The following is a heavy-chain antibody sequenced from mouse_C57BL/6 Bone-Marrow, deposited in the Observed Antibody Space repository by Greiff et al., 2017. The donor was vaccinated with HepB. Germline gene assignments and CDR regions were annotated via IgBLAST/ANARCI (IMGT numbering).Heavy chain of an antibody. CDR1: GYTFTSYW. CDR3: ASYDGYYVFDY. D-gene: IGHD2-3*01. CDR2: IDPSDSYT. V-gene: IGHV1-50*01. Sequence: QVQLQQPGAELVKPGASVKLSCKASGYTFTSYWMQWVKQRPGQGLEWIGEIDPSDSYTNYNQKFKGKATLTVDTSSSTAYMQLSSLTSADSAVYYCASYDGYYVFDYWGQGTTLTVSS. J-gene: IGHJ2*01.